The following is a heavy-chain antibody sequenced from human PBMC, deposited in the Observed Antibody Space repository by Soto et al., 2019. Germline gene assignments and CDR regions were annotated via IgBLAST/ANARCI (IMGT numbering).Heavy chain of an antibody. CDR1: GFTFSSYW. CDR3: AREDHSSGWFRETSNGMDV. J-gene: IGHJ6*02. V-gene: IGHV3-74*01. D-gene: IGHD6-19*01. CDR2: INSDGSST. Sequence: PGGSLRLSCAASGFTFSSYWMHWVRQAPGKGLVWVSRINSDGSSTSYADSVKGRFTISRDNAKNTLYLQMNSLRAGDTAVYYCAREDHSSGWFRETSNGMDVWGQGTTVTVSS.